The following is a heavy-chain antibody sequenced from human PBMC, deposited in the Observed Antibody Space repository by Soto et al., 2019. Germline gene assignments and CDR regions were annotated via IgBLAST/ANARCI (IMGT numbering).Heavy chain of an antibody. D-gene: IGHD2-21*02. CDR1: GYTFTSDA. V-gene: IGHV1-3*01. CDR3: ARSIVVVTALDY. J-gene: IGHJ4*02. Sequence: ASVKVSCKAAGYTFTSDAMHWVRQAPGQRLEWMGWINAGNGNTKYSQKFQGRVTITRDTSASTAYMELSSLRSEDTAVYYCARSIVVVTALDYWGQGTLVTGSS. CDR2: INAGNGNT.